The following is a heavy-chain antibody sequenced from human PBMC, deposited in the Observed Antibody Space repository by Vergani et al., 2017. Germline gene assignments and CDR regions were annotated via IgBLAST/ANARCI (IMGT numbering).Heavy chain of an antibody. D-gene: IGHD3-10*01. CDR2: ISYDGSNK. CDR3: AREGTDYYGSGSRHYFDY. CDR1: GFTFSSYA. Sequence: VQLVESGGGLVKPGGSLRLSCAASGFTFSSYAMHWVRQAPGKGLEWVAVISYDGSNKYYADSVKGRFTISRDNSKNTLYLQMNSLRAEDTAVYYCAREGTDYYGSGSRHYFDYWGQGTLVTVSS. V-gene: IGHV3-30-3*01. J-gene: IGHJ4*02.